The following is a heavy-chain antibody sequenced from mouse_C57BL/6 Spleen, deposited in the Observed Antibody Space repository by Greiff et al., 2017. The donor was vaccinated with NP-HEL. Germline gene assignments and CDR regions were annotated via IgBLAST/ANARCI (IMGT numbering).Heavy chain of an antibody. J-gene: IGHJ1*03. CDR1: GYTFTSYW. CDR3: ARGGYGSSTGYFDV. D-gene: IGHD1-1*01. V-gene: IGHV1-50*01. CDR2: IDPSDSYT. Sequence: VKLQQPGAELVKPGASVKLSCKASGYTFTSYWMQWVKQRPGQGLEWIGEIDPSDSYTNYNQKFKGKATLTVDTSSSTAYMQLSSLTSEDSAVYYCARGGYGSSTGYFDVWGTGTTVTVSS.